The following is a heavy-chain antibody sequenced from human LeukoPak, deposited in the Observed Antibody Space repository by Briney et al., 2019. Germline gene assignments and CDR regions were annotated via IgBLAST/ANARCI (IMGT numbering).Heavy chain of an antibody. CDR1: GFTFRTYA. J-gene: IGHJ4*02. CDR2: ITGNGDTI. Sequence: PGGSLRLSCAAFGFTFRTYAMNWVRQAPGKGLEWVSLITGNGDTIQYADSVKGRFTIFKDISRNTLSVQMNSLRAEDTAVYYCATGGGFYYDHWGQGTLVAVAS. V-gene: IGHV3-23*01. D-gene: IGHD3-22*01. CDR3: ATGGGFYYDH.